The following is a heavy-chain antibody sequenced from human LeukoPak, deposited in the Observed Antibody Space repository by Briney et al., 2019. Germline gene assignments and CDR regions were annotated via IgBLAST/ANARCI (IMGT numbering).Heavy chain of an antibody. Sequence: ATVKVSCKASGYTFTSYYIHLVRQAPGQGFEWMVIINPSDGSTTNSQKFQGRVTMTRDTSTSTVYMELSGLRSEDTALYYCARIRDGYNDAYDIWGQGTMVTVSS. CDR2: INPSDGST. CDR1: GYTFTSYY. V-gene: IGHV1-46*01. D-gene: IGHD5-24*01. CDR3: ARIRDGYNDAYDI. J-gene: IGHJ3*02.